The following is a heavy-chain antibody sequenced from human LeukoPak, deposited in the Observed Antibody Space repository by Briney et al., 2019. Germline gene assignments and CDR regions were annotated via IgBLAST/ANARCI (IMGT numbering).Heavy chain of an antibody. J-gene: IGHJ4*02. D-gene: IGHD6-13*01. Sequence: KPSETLSLTCSVSGGSIGRSSYYWGWTRQPPGKGLEWIGSIYYSGGTYYNPSLKSRVTISVDTSRNQFSLKLGSVTAADTAVYYCARHGSIATGAFTCWGQGTLVTVSS. CDR3: ARHGSIATGAFTC. CDR2: IYYSGGT. V-gene: IGHV4-39*01. CDR1: GGSIGRSSYY.